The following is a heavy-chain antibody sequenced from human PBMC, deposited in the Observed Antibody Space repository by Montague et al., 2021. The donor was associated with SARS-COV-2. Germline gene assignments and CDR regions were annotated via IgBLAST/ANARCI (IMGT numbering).Heavy chain of an antibody. Sequence: SETLSLTCTVSGGSISSSSYYGGWIRQPPGKGLGWVGSIYHSGSTYYNPSLKSRVTMSVDTSKNQFSLKLSPVTAADTAVYYCAREGGSGGYLVYWGQGTLVTVSS. CDR3: AREGGSGGYLVY. J-gene: IGHJ4*02. CDR2: IYHSGST. D-gene: IGHD3-10*01. CDR1: GGSISSSSYY. V-gene: IGHV4-39*01.